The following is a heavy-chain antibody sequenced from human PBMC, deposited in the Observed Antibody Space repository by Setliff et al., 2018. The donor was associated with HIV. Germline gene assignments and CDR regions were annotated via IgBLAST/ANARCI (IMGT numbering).Heavy chain of an antibody. Sequence: LSLTCAVSGGSISSSNWWSWVRQPPGKGLEWIGEIYHSGSTNYNPSIKSRVTISVDKSKNQFSLNLSSVTAADTAIYYCARHANTVTTVFVDYFDYWGQGTLVTVSS. CDR2: IYHSGST. CDR3: ARHANTVTTVFVDYFDY. D-gene: IGHD4-17*01. J-gene: IGHJ4*02. CDR1: GGSISSSNW. V-gene: IGHV4-4*02.